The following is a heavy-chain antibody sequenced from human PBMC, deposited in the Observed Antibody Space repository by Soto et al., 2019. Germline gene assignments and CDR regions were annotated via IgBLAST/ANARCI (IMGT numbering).Heavy chain of an antibody. D-gene: IGHD3-22*01. Sequence: LRLSCAASGFTFSSYGMHWVRQAPGKGLEWVAVIWYDGSNKYYADSVKGRFTISRDNSKNTLYLQMNSLRAEDTAVYYCARGKSHLYYDSSGYPLDYWGQGTLVTVSS. CDR2: IWYDGSNK. V-gene: IGHV3-33*01. CDR1: GFTFSSYG. J-gene: IGHJ4*02. CDR3: ARGKSHLYYDSSGYPLDY.